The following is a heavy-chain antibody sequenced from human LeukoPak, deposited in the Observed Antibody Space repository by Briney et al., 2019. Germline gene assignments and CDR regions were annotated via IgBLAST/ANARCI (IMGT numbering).Heavy chain of an antibody. CDR2: INHSGYSI. CDR1: NTYA. D-gene: IGHD2-15*01. Sequence: PGGSLRLSCVASNTYAMGWVRQAPGKGLEWVSTINHSGYSIYYADSVKGRFTISRDNSKNTLYLQMNSLRAEDTAVYYCAKVSGSGTYYYYYMDVWGKGTTVTVSS. V-gene: IGHV3-23*01. CDR3: AKVSGSGTYYYYYMDV. J-gene: IGHJ6*03.